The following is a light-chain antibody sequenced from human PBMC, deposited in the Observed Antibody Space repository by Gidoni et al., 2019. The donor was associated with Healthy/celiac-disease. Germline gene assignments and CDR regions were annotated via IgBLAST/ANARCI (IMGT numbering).Light chain of an antibody. Sequence: EIVLTQSPGTLSLSPGERATLSCRASQSVSSSYLAWYQQKPGQAPRLLIYGASSRATGIPDRFSGSGSGTDFTLTISRLESEDFAVYYCQQYGSSPYTFXQXTKLEIK. CDR3: QQYGSSPYT. V-gene: IGKV3-20*01. CDR1: QSVSSSY. J-gene: IGKJ2*01. CDR2: GAS.